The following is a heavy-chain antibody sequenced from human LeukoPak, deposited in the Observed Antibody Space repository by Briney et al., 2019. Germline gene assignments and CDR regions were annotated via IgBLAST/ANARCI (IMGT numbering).Heavy chain of an antibody. D-gene: IGHD3-16*02. Sequence: ASVKVSCKASGYTFTSYAMNWVRQAPGQGLEWMGWINPNTGNPTYAKGLTGRFVFSLDTSVSTAYLQITSLKADDTAVYYCARAYQRLGELSLPDYWGQGTLVTVSS. J-gene: IGHJ4*02. CDR3: ARAYQRLGELSLPDY. CDR1: GYTFTSYA. CDR2: INPNTGNP. V-gene: IGHV7-4-1*02.